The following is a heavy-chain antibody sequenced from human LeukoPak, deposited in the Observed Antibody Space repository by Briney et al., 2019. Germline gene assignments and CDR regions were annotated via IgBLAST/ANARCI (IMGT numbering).Heavy chain of an antibody. CDR1: GFTFSSYS. V-gene: IGHV3-48*01. D-gene: IGHD3-3*01. CDR3: AKEGHYDFWSGYSGHYFDY. CDR2: ISSSSITI. J-gene: IGHJ4*02. Sequence: GGSLRLSCAASGFTFSSYSMNWVRQAPGKGLEWVSYISSSSITIYYADSVKGRFTISRDNAKNSLYLQMNSLRAEDTAVYYCAKEGHYDFWSGYSGHYFDYWGQGTLVTVSS.